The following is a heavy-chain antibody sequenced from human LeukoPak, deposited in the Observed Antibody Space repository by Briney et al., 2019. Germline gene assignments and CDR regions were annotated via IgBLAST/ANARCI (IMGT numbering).Heavy chain of an antibody. CDR2: INPSGGST. J-gene: IGHJ4*02. CDR3: ARGEYQLLYFDY. D-gene: IGHD2-2*01. V-gene: IGHV1-46*01. Sequence: ASVNVSCKASGYTFTSYYMQWVRQAPGHGLEWMGIINPSGGSTSYAQKFQGRVTMTRDTSTSTVYMELSSLRSEDTAVYYCARGEYQLLYFDYWGQGTLVTVSS. CDR1: GYTFTSYY.